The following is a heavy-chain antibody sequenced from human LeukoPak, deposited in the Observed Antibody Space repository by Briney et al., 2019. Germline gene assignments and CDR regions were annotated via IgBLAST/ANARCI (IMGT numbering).Heavy chain of an antibody. CDR2: IRYDGSNK. Sequence: GGSLRLSCAASGFTFSSYGMHWVRQAPGKGLEWVSFIRYDGSNKYYADSVKGRFTISRDNSKNTPYLQMNSLRAEDTAVYYCVKDYDFWSGYYSPTRGYFDYWGQGTLVNVSS. CDR3: VKDYDFWSGYYSPTRGYFDY. J-gene: IGHJ4*02. CDR1: GFTFSSYG. V-gene: IGHV3-30*02. D-gene: IGHD3-3*01.